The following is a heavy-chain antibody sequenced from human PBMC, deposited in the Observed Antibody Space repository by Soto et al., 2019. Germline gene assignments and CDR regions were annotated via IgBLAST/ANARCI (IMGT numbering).Heavy chain of an antibody. CDR1: GYTFTSYG. CDR2: ISAYNGNT. J-gene: IGHJ4*02. CDR3: ATVGIDTVTSDFDY. V-gene: IGHV1-18*01. D-gene: IGHD4-17*01. Sequence: ASVKVSCKASGYTFTSYGISWVRQAPGQGLEWMGWISAYNGNTNYAQKLQGRVTMTEDTSTDTAYMELSSLRSEDTAVYYCATVGIDTVTSDFDYWGQGTLVTVSS.